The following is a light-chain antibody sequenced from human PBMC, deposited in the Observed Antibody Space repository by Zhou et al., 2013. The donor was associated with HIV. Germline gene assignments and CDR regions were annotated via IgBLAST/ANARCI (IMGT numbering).Light chain of an antibody. CDR2: GAS. V-gene: IGKV3-20*01. CDR3: QQYGNSPVT. CDR1: QSVSSNY. Sequence: IVLTQSPDTLSLSPGERVTLSCRASQSVSSNYLVWYQQKPGQAPRLLIYGASSRATGIPERFSGSGSGTDFTLTISRLEPEDFAVYYCQQYGNSPVTFGGGTKVRSN. J-gene: IGKJ4*01.